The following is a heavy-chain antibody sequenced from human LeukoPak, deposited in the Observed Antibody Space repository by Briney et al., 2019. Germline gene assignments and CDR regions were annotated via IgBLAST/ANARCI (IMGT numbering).Heavy chain of an antibody. J-gene: IGHJ4*02. D-gene: IGHD5-12*01. CDR2: IKQDGSEK. V-gene: IGHV3-7*01. CDR3: ARGPSGYHNT. Sequence: GGSLRLSCAAPGFTFSTYWMTWVRQAPGKGLEWVANIKQDGSEKYFVDSVKGRFTISRDNANNSLYLQMNSLRAADTAVYYCARGPSGYHNTGGQGTLVTVSS. CDR1: GFTFSTYW.